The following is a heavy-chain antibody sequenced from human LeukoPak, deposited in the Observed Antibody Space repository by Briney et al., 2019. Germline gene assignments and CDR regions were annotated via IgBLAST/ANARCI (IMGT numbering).Heavy chain of an antibody. Sequence: SETLSLSCTVSGASINSYFWNWVRQPQGKGLEWIGYIHTSGTTNSNPSLKSRVTMSVVTSRNQFSMCLRSVTAADTAVYYCARRRGGFGEGEFDYWGQGTLVTVSS. V-gene: IGHV4-4*09. J-gene: IGHJ4*02. CDR2: IHTSGTT. CDR1: GASINSYF. D-gene: IGHD3-10*01. CDR3: ARRRGGFGEGEFDY.